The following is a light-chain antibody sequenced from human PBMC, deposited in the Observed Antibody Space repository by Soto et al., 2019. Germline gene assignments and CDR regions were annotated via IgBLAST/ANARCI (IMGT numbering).Light chain of an antibody. CDR1: QTVTNTY. V-gene: IGKV3-20*01. J-gene: IGKJ4*01. CDR2: GAS. Sequence: EIVLTQSPGTLSLSPGERATLSCRASQTVTNTYLAWYQQKSGQAPNFLIYGASNRATGIPDRFSGSGSGTDFTLTISRLEPEDFAVYYCQQYGTLPPTFGGGTQVEI. CDR3: QQYGTLPPT.